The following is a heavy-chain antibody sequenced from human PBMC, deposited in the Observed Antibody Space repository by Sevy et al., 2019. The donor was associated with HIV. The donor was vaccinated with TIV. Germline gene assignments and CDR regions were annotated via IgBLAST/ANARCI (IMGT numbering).Heavy chain of an antibody. D-gene: IGHD6-19*01. CDR2: ISGGGVNT. J-gene: IGHJ4*02. V-gene: IGHV3-23*01. CDR1: GFTFNNYA. Sequence: GGSLRLSCAGSGFTFNNYAMSWVRQAPGKGLEWVSSISGGGVNTYYADSVKGRFTISRDNTKNTLYLRMNSLRAEDTAVYFCAKDGGGWYTSGWYYFDIWGQGTLVTVSS. CDR3: AKDGGGWYTSGWYYFDI.